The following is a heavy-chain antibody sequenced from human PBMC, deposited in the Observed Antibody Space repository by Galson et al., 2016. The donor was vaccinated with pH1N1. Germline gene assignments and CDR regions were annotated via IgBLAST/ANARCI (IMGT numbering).Heavy chain of an antibody. J-gene: IGHJ5*02. V-gene: IGHV2-5*01. CDR1: GSSLSTSGVG. D-gene: IGHD4-17*01. CDR3: ARSLYGDYVGWFDP. CDR2: IYWNDDK. Sequence: PALVKPTQTLTLTCTFSGSSLSTSGVGVGWIRQPPGKALEWLALIYWNDDKRYSPSLKSRLTITKDTSKNQVVLTMTNMDPVDTATYYCARSLYGDYVGWFDPWGQGTLVTVSS.